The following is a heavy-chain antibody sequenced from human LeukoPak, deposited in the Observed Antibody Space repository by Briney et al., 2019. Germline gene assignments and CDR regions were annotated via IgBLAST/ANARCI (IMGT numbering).Heavy chain of an antibody. V-gene: IGHV1-69-2*01. D-gene: IGHD6-13*01. CDR3: ATGPGSSSVDY. CDR1: GYTFTDYY. CDR2: VDPEDGET. J-gene: IGHJ4*02. Sequence: ASVKVSCKVSGYTFTDYYMHWVQQAPGKGLEWMGLVDPEDGETIYAEKFQGRVTITADTSTDTAYMELSSLRSEDTAVYYCATGPGSSSVDYWGQGTLVTVSS.